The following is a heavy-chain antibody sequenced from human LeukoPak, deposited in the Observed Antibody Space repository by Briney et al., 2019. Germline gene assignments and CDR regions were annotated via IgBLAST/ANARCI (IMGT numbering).Heavy chain of an antibody. CDR1: GFTFSGSA. J-gene: IGHJ3*02. V-gene: IGHV3-73*01. CDR3: TRPVIARSKYSGYDLAAFDI. D-gene: IGHD5-12*01. Sequence: GGSLRLSCAASGFTFSGSAMHWVRQASGKGLEWVGRIRSKANSYATAYAASVKGRFTISRDDSKNTAYLQMNSLKTEDTAVYYCTRPVIARSKYSGYDLAAFDIWGQGTMVTVSS. CDR2: IRSKANSYAT.